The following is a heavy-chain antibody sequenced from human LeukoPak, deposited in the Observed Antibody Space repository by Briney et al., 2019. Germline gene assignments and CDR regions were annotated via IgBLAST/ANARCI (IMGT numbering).Heavy chain of an antibody. Sequence: GSLRLSCAASGFTFSSYSMNWVRQAPGKGLEWVSSISSSSSYIYYADSVKGRFTISRDNAKNSLYLRMNSLRAEDTAVYYCASADYDSSGYGAFDIWGQGTMVTVSS. CDR3: ASADYDSSGYGAFDI. CDR1: GFTFSSYS. J-gene: IGHJ3*02. V-gene: IGHV3-21*01. D-gene: IGHD3-22*01. CDR2: ISSSSSYI.